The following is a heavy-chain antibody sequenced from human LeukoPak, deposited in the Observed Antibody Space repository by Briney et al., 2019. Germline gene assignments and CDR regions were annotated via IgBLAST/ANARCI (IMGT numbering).Heavy chain of an antibody. CDR2: ISAYNGDT. CDR1: GYTFTNYR. CDR3: ARVPSHTTMAYFDH. J-gene: IGHJ4*02. D-gene: IGHD5-18*01. Sequence: GATVKVSCKSSGYTFTNYRISWVRQAPGQGLEWMGWISAYNGDTNYAQKLQGRVTMTTDTSTTTGYMELRSLRSDDTAVYYCARVPSHTTMAYFDHWGQGTLVTVSS. V-gene: IGHV1-18*01.